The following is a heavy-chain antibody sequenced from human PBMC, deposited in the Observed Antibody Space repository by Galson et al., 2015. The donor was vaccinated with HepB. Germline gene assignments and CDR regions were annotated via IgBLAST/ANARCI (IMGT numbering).Heavy chain of an antibody. J-gene: IGHJ4*02. CDR3: ARYSSTMAFDF. CDR1: GYTFTSYY. CDR2: INPSGDSA. V-gene: IGHV1-46*01. Sequence: SVKVSCKVSGYTFTSYYMFWVRQAPGQGLEWMGLINPSGDSANYSQKFQGTVTMTTDTSTSTVYMELSSLRSEDTAVYYCARYSSTMAFDFWGQGTLVTVSS. D-gene: IGHD2-2*01.